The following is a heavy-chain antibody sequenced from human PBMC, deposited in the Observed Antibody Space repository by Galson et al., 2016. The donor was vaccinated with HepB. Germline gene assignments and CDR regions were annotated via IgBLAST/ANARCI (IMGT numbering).Heavy chain of an antibody. V-gene: IGHV3-21*01. J-gene: IGHJ2*01. CDR1: GFTFDNYT. D-gene: IGHD6-6*01. CDR2: VSHSSTYV. Sequence: SLRLSCAASGFTFDNYTMNWLRQAPGKGLEWVSSVSHSSTYVYYADSVEGRFTISRDNAKNSLYLEMNSLRVGDTAVFYCARSLGWYFDVWGRGTLVTVS. CDR3: ARSLGWYFDV.